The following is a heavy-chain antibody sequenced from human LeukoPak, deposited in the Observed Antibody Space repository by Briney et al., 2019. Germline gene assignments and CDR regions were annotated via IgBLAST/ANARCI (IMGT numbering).Heavy chain of an antibody. Sequence: PSETLSLTCTVSGGSISSGDYYWSWIRQPPGKGLEWIGYIYYSGSTYYNPSLKSRVTISVDTSKNQFSLKLSSVTAADTAVYYCARDSGGYVDHFDYWGQGTLVTVSS. CDR1: GGSISSGDYY. CDR3: ARDSGGYVDHFDY. D-gene: IGHD5-12*01. V-gene: IGHV4-30-4*08. J-gene: IGHJ4*02. CDR2: IYYSGST.